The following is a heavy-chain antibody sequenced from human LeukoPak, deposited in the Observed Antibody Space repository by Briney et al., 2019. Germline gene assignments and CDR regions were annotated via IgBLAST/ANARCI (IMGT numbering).Heavy chain of an antibody. CDR2: ISAYNGNT. CDR3: ARVVVPAAPAYFDY. Sequence: ASVMVSCKASGYTFTSYGISWVRQAPGQGLEWMGWISAYNGNTNYAQKLQGRVTMTTHTSTSTAYMELRSLRSDDTAVYYCARVVVPAAPAYFDYWGQGTLVTVSS. D-gene: IGHD2-2*01. V-gene: IGHV1-18*01. J-gene: IGHJ4*02. CDR1: GYTFTSYG.